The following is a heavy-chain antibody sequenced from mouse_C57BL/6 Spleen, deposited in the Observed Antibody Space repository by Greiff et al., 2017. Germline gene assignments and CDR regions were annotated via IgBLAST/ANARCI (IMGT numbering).Heavy chain of an antibody. CDR3: ARWGSSYDYYAMDY. V-gene: IGHV1-19*01. CDR2: INPYNGGT. CDR1: GYTFTDYY. D-gene: IGHD1-1*01. Sequence: EVKLVESGPVLVKPGASVKMSCKASGYTFTDYYMNWVKQSHGKSLEWIGVINPYNGGTSYNQKFKGKATLTVDKTSSTAYMELNSLTSEDSAVYYCARWGSSYDYYAMDYWGQGTSVTVSS. J-gene: IGHJ4*01.